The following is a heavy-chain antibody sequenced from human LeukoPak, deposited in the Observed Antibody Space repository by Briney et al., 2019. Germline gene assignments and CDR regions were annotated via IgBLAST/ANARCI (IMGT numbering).Heavy chain of an antibody. J-gene: IGHJ4*02. CDR3: ARLASFCDTHHFDY. CDR1: GYTFSNTW. CDR2: LYPRDSTP. D-gene: IGHD3-3*01. Sequence: GESLRISCLASGYTFSNTWIGWVRQTPGKRLGCMGILYPRDSTPKYSPSFEGQVTISVDRSINTAYLQWNSLKASHTAVYYCARLASFCDTHHFDYWGQGTQVTVSS. V-gene: IGHV5-51*01.